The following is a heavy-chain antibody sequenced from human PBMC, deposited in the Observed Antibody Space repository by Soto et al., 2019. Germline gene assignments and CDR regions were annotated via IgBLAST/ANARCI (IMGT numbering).Heavy chain of an antibody. Sequence: GGSLRLSCAASGFTFSSYEMNWVRQAPGKGLEWVSYISSSGSTIYYADSVKGRFTISRDNAKNSLYLQMNSLRAEDTAVYYCARAPSPPQTYCDFWSGYWDYYYGMDVWGQGTTVTVSS. CDR1: GFTFSSYE. CDR3: ARAPSPPQTYCDFWSGYWDYYYGMDV. D-gene: IGHD3-3*01. J-gene: IGHJ6*02. CDR2: ISSSGSTI. V-gene: IGHV3-48*03.